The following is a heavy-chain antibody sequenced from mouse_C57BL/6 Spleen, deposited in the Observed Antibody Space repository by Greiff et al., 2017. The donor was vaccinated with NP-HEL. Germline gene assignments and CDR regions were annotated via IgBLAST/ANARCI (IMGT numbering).Heavy chain of an antibody. CDR2: IYPGSGST. J-gene: IGHJ1*03. D-gene: IGHD1-1*01. CDR1: GYTFTSYW. CDR3: ARWGGYGSRTGYFDV. Sequence: QVQLQQPGAELVKPGASVKMSCKASGYTFTSYWITWVKQRPGQGLEWIGVIYPGSGSTNYNEKFKSKATLTVDTSSSTAYMQLSSLTSEDSAVYYCARWGGYGSRTGYFDVWGTGTTVTGSS. V-gene: IGHV1-55*01.